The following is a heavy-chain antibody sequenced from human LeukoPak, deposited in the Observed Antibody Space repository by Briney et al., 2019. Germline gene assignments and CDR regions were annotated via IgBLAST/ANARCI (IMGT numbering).Heavy chain of an antibody. CDR3: ARPAAGLGGFDY. CDR2: IYPGDSAT. D-gene: IGHD3-16*01. V-gene: IGHV5-51*01. J-gene: IGHJ4*02. Sequence: GESLKISCRGSGYSFTAYWIAWVRQMPGKGLEWMATIYPGDSATTYSPSFQGQVTISADKSITPAYQQWSSLKASDTAMYYCARPAAGLGGFDYWGQGTLVTVSS. CDR1: GYSFTAYW.